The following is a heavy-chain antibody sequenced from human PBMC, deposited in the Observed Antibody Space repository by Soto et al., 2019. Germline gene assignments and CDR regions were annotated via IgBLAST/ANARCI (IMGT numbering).Heavy chain of an antibody. D-gene: IGHD3-3*01. Sequence: QMQLVQSGAEVKKPGSSVKVSCKASGGTLSSFIIYPINCVRHAPGHGLEWMGGIVPNVGTANYAQKFQGRVTITADKSTGTAYMEVSSLRSEDTARYYCARRDTSGFLRYFDNWGQGTLVTVSS. CDR3: ARRDTSGFLRYFDN. CDR1: GGTLSSFIIYP. CDR2: IVPNVGTA. J-gene: IGHJ4*02. V-gene: IGHV1-69*06.